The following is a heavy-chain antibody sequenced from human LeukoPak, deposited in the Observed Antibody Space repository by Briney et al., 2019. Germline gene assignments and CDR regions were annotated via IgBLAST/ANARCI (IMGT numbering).Heavy chain of an antibody. CDR2: VTGSGTNT. V-gene: IGHV3-23*01. D-gene: IGHD4-17*01. Sequence: GGSLRLSCAASGFTFSTYAMTWVRQAPGKGLEWVSIVTGSGTNTYYADSVKGRFTISRDNSKNTLYLQMTSLRAEDTAVYYCAKAPTMTTFGHWGQGVLVTVSS. CDR3: AKAPTMTTFGH. CDR1: GFTFSTYA. J-gene: IGHJ5*02.